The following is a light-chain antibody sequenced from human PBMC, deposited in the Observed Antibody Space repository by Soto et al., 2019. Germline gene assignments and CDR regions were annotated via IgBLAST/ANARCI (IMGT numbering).Light chain of an antibody. Sequence: EIVLTQSPCTLSLSPGERATLSCRASQSVSTYLAWYQQKPGQGPSLLIYGTSTRAGGVPARFSGSGSGTDFTLTISRLEPEDFAVYYCQQYGSSGTFGQGTKVDI. CDR3: QQYGSSGT. V-gene: IGKV3-20*01. CDR1: QSVSTY. J-gene: IGKJ1*01. CDR2: GTS.